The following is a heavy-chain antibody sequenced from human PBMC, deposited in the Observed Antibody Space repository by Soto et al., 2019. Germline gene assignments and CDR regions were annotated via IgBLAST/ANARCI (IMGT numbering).Heavy chain of an antibody. V-gene: IGHV3-21*01. J-gene: IGHJ6*03. CDR1: GFIFSSFH. D-gene: IGHD3-3*01. CDR2: ISRNGNYI. CDR3: ARVFGVSSRPRGYYYYYMDV. Sequence: PGGSLRLSCAASGFIFSSFHMNWVRQAPGEGLEWVSSISRNGNYIYYADSVKGRFTISRDNAGNSLYLQMNSLRAEDTAVYYCARVFGVSSRPRGYYYYYMDVWGKGTTVTSP.